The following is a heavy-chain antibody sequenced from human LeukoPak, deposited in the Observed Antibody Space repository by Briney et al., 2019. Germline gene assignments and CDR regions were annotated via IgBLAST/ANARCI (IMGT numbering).Heavy chain of an antibody. V-gene: IGHV4-59*01. CDR1: GGSISSYY. CDR2: IYYSGST. Sequence: SETLSLTCTVSGGSISSYYWSWIRQPPGKGLEWIGYIYYSGSTNYNPSLKSRVTISVDTSKNQFSLKLSSVTAADTAVYYCARTTQRFRRAFDIWGQGTMVTVSS. D-gene: IGHD3-3*01. J-gene: IGHJ3*02. CDR3: ARTTQRFRRAFDI.